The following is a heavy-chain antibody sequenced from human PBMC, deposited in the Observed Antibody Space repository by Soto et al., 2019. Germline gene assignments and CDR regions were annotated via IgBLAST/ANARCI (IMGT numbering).Heavy chain of an antibody. CDR3: VRGPGGTGSHFDY. V-gene: IGHV1-8*01. D-gene: IGHD3-16*01. CDR2: MNPNSGDT. J-gene: IGHJ4*02. CDR1: GYSFTSYD. Sequence: QVQLVQSGAEVKKPGASVKVSCKASGYSFTSYDINWVRQATGQGLEWMGWMNPNSGDTGYVQKFQGRVTMTRDTSLSTAYMELSSLSSEDTAVFFWVRGPGGTGSHFDYWGQGTLVTVSS.